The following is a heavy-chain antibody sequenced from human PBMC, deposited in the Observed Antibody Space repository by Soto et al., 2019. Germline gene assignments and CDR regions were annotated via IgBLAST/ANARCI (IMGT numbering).Heavy chain of an antibody. CDR1: GYSFTSYW. CDR3: ARLNLAPAAPPYYLDY. V-gene: IGHV5-10-1*01. Sequence: GESLKISCKGSGYSFTSYWISWVRQMPGKGLEWMGRIDPSDSYTNYSPSFQGHVTISADKSISTAYLQWSSLKASDTAMYYCARLNLAPAAPPYYLDYWGQGTLVTVSS. CDR2: IDPSDSYT. J-gene: IGHJ4*02. D-gene: IGHD2-2*01.